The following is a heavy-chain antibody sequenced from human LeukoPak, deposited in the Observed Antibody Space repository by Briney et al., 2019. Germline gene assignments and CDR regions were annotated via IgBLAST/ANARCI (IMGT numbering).Heavy chain of an antibody. J-gene: IGHJ5*02. CDR2: INPNSGGT. CDR3: ARGDYGDYIGGWFDP. CDR1: GYTFTGYY. Sequence: GASVKVSCKASGYTFTGYYVHWVRQAPGQGLEWMGRINPNSGGTDYAQMFQGRVTMTRDTSISTAYMELSSLRSEDTAVYYCARGDYGDYIGGWFDPWGQGTLVTVSS. V-gene: IGHV1-2*06. D-gene: IGHD4-17*01.